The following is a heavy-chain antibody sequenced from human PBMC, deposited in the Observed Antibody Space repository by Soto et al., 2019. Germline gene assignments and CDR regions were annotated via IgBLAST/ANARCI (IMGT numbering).Heavy chain of an antibody. CDR2: INQDGSER. CDR3: AVYGYGVSAAAY. J-gene: IGHJ4*02. D-gene: IGHD4-17*01. Sequence: PGGSLRLSCAGSGLTIRNDWLSWVRQAPGKGLEWVANINQDGSERYYVDSVRGRFTISRDNVENSLYLQLNSLRPEDTAVYYCAVYGYGVSAAAYWGQGTLVTVSS. V-gene: IGHV3-7*03. CDR1: GLTIRNDW.